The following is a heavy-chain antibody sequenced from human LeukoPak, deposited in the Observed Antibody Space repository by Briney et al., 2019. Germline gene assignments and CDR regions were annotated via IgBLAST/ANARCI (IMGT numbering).Heavy chain of an antibody. CDR2: INPSGGST. CDR3: ARGLGRYCSSTSCYAEAFDI. D-gene: IGHD2-2*01. V-gene: IGHV1-46*01. Sequence: ASVKVFCKASGYTFTSYYMHWVRQAPGQGLEWMGIINPSGGSTSYAQKFQGRVTMTRDTSTSTVYMELSSLRSEDTAVYYCARGLGRYCSSTSCYAEAFDIWGQGTMFTVSS. CDR1: GYTFTSYY. J-gene: IGHJ3*02.